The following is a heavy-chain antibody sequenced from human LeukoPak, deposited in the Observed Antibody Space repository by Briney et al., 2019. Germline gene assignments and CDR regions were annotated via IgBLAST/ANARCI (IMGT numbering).Heavy chain of an antibody. CDR2: ITTYSGDT. V-gene: IGHV1-18*01. D-gene: IGHD3-10*01. Sequence: ASVKVSCKASGYTFTTYGLSWVRQAPGQGLEWMGWITTYSGDTDYAQKLQGRVTMTADTSTSTAYMELRSLRSDDTAVYYCAIVLPYFGYWGQGTLLTVSS. J-gene: IGHJ4*02. CDR3: AIVLPYFGY. CDR1: GYTFTTYG.